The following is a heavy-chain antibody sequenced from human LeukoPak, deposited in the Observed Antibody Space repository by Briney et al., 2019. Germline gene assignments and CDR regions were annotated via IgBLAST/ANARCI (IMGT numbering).Heavy chain of an antibody. V-gene: IGHV1-8*01. Sequence: ASVKVSCKASGYTFTSYDIDWVRQATGQGLEWMGWMNPNSGNTGYAQKFQGRVTMTRNTSISTAYMELSSLRSEDTAVYYCARVHIAAAGPSYYYYYGMDVWGQGTTVTVSS. CDR1: GYTFTSYD. CDR3: ARVHIAAAGPSYYYYYGMDV. J-gene: IGHJ6*02. D-gene: IGHD6-13*01. CDR2: MNPNSGNT.